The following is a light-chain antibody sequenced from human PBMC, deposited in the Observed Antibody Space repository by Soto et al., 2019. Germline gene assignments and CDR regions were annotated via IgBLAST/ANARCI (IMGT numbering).Light chain of an antibody. Sequence: DIVMTQSPLSLPVTPGEPASISCRSSQSLLHSNGYNYLDWYLQKPGQSPQLLIYLGSNRASGVPDRVSGSGSGPEFTLKISRVEAEDVGLYYCMQALQTPFTFGPGTKVDIK. CDR1: QSLLHSNGYNY. J-gene: IGKJ3*01. CDR2: LGS. V-gene: IGKV2-28*01. CDR3: MQALQTPFT.